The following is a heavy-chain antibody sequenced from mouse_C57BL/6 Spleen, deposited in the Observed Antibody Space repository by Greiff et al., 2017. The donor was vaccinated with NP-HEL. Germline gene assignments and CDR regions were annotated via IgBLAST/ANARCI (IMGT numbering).Heavy chain of an antibody. D-gene: IGHD1-1*01. CDR1: GYTFTDYN. V-gene: IGHV1-18*01. J-gene: IGHJ1*03. CDR2: INPNNGGT. CDR3: ARSITTVVAHWYFDV. Sequence: EVQLQQSGPELVKPGASVKIPCKASGYTFTDYNMDWVKQSHGKSLEWIGDINPNNGGTIYNQKFKGKATLTVDKSSSKAYMELRSLTSEDTAVYYCARSITTVVAHWYFDVWGTGTTGTVSS.